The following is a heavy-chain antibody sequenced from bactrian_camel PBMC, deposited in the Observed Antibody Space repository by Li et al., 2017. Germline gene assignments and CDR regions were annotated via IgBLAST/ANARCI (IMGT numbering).Heavy chain of an antibody. Sequence: HVQLVESGGGSVQVGGSLTLSCVASGDTIGRYCMGWFRQIPDKEREGVAGIESDGSTSYTDSVKGRFTISKDNAKNTLYLQLNSLQTEDTAMYYCAKGHLVGGSWMNETKYWGQGTQVTVS. CDR1: GDTIGRYC. V-gene: IGHV3S55*01. CDR2: IESDGST. CDR3: AKGHLVGGSWMNETKY. J-gene: IGHJ4*01. D-gene: IGHD2*01.